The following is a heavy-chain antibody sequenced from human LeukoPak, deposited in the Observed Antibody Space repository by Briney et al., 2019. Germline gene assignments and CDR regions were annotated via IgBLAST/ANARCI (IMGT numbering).Heavy chain of an antibody. CDR3: ARGGPAAGRCDY. CDR2: IYSGGST. J-gene: IGHJ4*02. CDR1: GFTFRSYA. V-gene: IGHV3-66*01. Sequence: GGSLRLSCAASGFTFRSYAMHWVRQAPGKGLERVSVIYSGGSTYYADSVKGRFTISRDNSKNTLYLQMTSLRAEDTAVYYGARGGPAAGRCDYWGQGTLLTVSS. D-gene: IGHD6-13*01.